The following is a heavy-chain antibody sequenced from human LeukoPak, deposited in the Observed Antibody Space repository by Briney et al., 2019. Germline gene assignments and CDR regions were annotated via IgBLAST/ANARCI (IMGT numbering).Heavy chain of an antibody. Sequence: SETLSLTCTVSGYSISSGYYWGWIRQPPGEGLEWIGSIYHSGSTYYNPSLKSRVTISVDTSKNQFSLKLSSVTAADTAVYYCARSRGTVTRSYYYMDVWGKGTTVTVSS. D-gene: IGHD4-17*01. CDR1: GYSISSGYY. J-gene: IGHJ6*03. V-gene: IGHV4-38-2*02. CDR2: IYHSGST. CDR3: ARSRGTVTRSYYYMDV.